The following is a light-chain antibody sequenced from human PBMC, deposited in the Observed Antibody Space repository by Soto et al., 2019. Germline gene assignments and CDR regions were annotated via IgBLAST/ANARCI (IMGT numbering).Light chain of an antibody. CDR1: QSVSSSY. CDR3: QQYDSPPPWT. CDR2: GAS. J-gene: IGKJ1*01. V-gene: IGKV3-20*01. Sequence: EIVLTQSPGTLSLSPGERATLSCRASQSVSSSYVAWYQHKPGQAPRLLIYGASSRATGIPDRFSGSGSGTDFTLPISSLEPEDFAVYFCQQYDSPPPWTFGQGNKVEIK.